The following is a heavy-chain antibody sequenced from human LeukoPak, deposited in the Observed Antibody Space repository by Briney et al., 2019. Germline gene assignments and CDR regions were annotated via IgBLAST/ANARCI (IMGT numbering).Heavy chain of an antibody. CDR2: ISSSSSTI. CDR3: ATAQTYYYDSSGLY. J-gene: IGHJ4*02. D-gene: IGHD3-22*01. Sequence: PGGSLRLSCAASGFTFSSYSMNWVRQAPGKGLEWVSYISSSSSTIYYADSVKGRFTISRDNAKNSLYLQMNSLRAEDTAVYYCATAQTYYYDSSGLYWGQGTLVTVSS. CDR1: GFTFSSYS. V-gene: IGHV3-48*01.